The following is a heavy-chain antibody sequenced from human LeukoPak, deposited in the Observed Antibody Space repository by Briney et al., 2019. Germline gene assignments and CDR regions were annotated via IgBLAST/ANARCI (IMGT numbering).Heavy chain of an antibody. Sequence: PSETLSLTCTVSGGSISSYYWSWIRQPPGKGLEWIGYISYSGNTNYNPSLKSRVTISADTSKNQLSLKLSSVTAADTAVYYCARQGGYIAPLALWGQGTLVTVSS. D-gene: IGHD6-13*01. CDR2: ISYSGNT. J-gene: IGHJ4*02. CDR3: ARQGGYIAPLAL. CDR1: GGSISSYY. V-gene: IGHV4-59*08.